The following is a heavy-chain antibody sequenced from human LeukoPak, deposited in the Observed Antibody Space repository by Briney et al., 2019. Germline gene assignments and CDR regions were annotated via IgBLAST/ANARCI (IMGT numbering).Heavy chain of an antibody. J-gene: IGHJ4*02. Sequence: PGGSLRLSCAASGFTFSSYSMNWVRQAPGKGLEWVSSISSSSSYIYYADSVKGRFTISRDNAKNSLYLQMNSLRAEDTAVYYCAREVPAAISHRTTGSHYFDYWGQGTLVTVSS. V-gene: IGHV3-21*01. CDR1: GFTFSSYS. CDR3: AREVPAAISHRTTGSHYFDY. D-gene: IGHD2-2*02. CDR2: ISSSSSYI.